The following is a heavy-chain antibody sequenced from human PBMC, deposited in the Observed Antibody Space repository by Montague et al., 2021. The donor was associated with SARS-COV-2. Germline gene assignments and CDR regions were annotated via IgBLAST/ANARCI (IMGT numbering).Heavy chain of an antibody. J-gene: IGHJ4*02. V-gene: IGHV6-1*01. CDR2: TYYRSKWYN. Sequence: CAISGDSVSSNSAAWNWIRQSPSRGLEWLGRTYYRSKWYNDYAVSVKSRITINPDTSKNQFSLQLNSVTPEDTSVYYCARGGSWLYYFNYWGQGTLVNVSS. CDR1: GDSVSSNSAA. D-gene: IGHD6-13*01. CDR3: ARGGSWLYYFNY.